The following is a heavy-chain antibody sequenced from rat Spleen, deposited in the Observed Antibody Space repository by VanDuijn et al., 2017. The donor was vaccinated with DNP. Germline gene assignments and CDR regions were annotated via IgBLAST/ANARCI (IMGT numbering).Heavy chain of an antibody. V-gene: IGHV5-22*01. J-gene: IGHJ2*01. D-gene: IGHD4-3*01. CDR1: GFTFSAYY. CDR2: IGSAAYAP. CDR3: IRWNSGHFDY. Sequence: EVQVVESGGGLVQPGRSTRLSCAASGFTFSAYYMAWVRQAPAKGLEWVAYIGSAAYAPYYGDSVKGRFTISRDNAKSTLYLQMNSLRSEDMATYYCIRWNSGHFDYWGQGVMVTVSS.